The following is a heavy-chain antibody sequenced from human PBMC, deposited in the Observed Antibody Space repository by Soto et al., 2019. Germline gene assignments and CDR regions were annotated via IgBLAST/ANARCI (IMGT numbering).Heavy chain of an antibody. D-gene: IGHD5-12*01. Sequence: GGSLRLSCAASGFTFSSYDMNWVRQAPGKGLEWVSYISSGSSRIFYADSVKGRFTISRDNAKNSLYLQMNSLRDEDTGVYYCARVIYGGWSTIKDYYYYAMDVWGQGTTVTGPS. CDR3: ARVIYGGWSTIKDYYYYAMDV. CDR1: GFTFSSYD. V-gene: IGHV3-48*02. J-gene: IGHJ6*02. CDR2: ISSGSSRI.